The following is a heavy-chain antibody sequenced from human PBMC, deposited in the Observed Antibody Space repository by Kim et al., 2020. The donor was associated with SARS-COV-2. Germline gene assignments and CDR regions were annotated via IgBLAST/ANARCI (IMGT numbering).Heavy chain of an antibody. CDR3: AKDMATSGGYYGSGSWPDFDY. CDR2: ISYDGSNK. Sequence: GGSLRLSCAASGFTFSSYGMHWVRQAPGKGLEWVAVISYDGSNKYYADSVKGRFTISRDNSKNTLYLQMNSLRAEDTAVYYCAKDMATSGGYYGSGSWPDFDYWGQGTLVTVSS. CDR1: GFTFSSYG. J-gene: IGHJ4*02. D-gene: IGHD3-10*01. V-gene: IGHV3-30*18.